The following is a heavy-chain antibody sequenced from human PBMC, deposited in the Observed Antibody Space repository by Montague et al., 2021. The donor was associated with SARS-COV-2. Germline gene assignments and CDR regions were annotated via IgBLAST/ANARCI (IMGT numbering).Heavy chain of an antibody. Sequence: SETLSLTCTVSGGSISSYYWSWIRQPPGKGLQWIGYIYNNGSTNCNTSLKSRVTLSIDTSKNQFSLKLTSVTAADTAVYYCARGGGDSADYYDYAMDVWGQGTMVTVSS. CDR3: ARGGGDSADYYDYAMDV. D-gene: IGHD4-17*01. CDR1: GGSISSYY. CDR2: IYNNGST. V-gene: IGHV4-59*01. J-gene: IGHJ6*02.